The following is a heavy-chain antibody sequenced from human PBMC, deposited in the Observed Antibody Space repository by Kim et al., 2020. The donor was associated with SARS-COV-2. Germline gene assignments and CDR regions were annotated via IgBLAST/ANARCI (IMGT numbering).Heavy chain of an antibody. CDR2: ISGDGGST. J-gene: IGHJ6*04. V-gene: IGHV3-43*02. D-gene: IGHD3-22*01. CDR3: AKGSDYYVSSGYYYVGSCHFGMVG. CDR1: GFTFDVSA. Sequence: GGSLRLSCAASGFTFDVSAMHWVRQAPGKGLEWVSLISGDGGSTYYADSVKGRFIISRDNSKNSLYLQMNSLRTEDTAVYYCAKGSDYYVSSGYYYVGSCHFGMVGWGEGTTVTDSS.